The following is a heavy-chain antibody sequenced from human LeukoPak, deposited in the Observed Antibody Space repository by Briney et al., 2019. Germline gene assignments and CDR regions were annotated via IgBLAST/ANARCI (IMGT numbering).Heavy chain of an antibody. CDR2: IYYSGST. J-gene: IGHJ4*02. V-gene: IGHV4-59*08. CDR3: ARAYGTTVAYYFDY. D-gene: IGHD4-23*01. Sequence: PSETLSLTCTLSGGSISSYYWSWIRQPPGKGLEWIGYIYYSGSTNYNPSLKSRVTISVDTSKNQFSLKLSSVTAADTAVYYCARAYGTTVAYYFDYWGQGTLVTVSS. CDR1: GGSISSYY.